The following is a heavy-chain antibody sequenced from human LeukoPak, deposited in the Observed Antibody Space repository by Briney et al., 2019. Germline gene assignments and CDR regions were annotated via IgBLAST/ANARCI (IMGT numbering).Heavy chain of an antibody. V-gene: IGHV4-39*07. CDR3: ARRLGSSWFDP. CDR1: GGSISRSGSY. D-gene: IGHD3-10*01. CDR2: IYYSGST. J-gene: IGHJ5*02. Sequence: SETLSLTCTVSGGSISRSGSYWGWIRQPPGKGLEWIGNIYYSGSTYYNPSLKSRVTISVDTSKNQFSLKLSSVTAADTAVYYCARRLGSSWFDPWGQGTLVTVSS.